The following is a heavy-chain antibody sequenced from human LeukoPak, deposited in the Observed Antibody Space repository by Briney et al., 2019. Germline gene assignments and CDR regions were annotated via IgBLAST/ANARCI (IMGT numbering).Heavy chain of an antibody. CDR1: GYTFTGYY. J-gene: IGHJ5*02. D-gene: IGHD5-12*01. CDR2: INPNSGGT. CDR3: ARVVVDIVATYIWFDP. Sequence: ASVKVSCKASGYTFTGYYMHWVRQAPGQGLEWMGWINPNSGGTNYAQKFQGRVTMTRDTSISTAYMELSRLRSDDTAVYYCARVVVDIVATYIWFDPWGQGTLATVSS. V-gene: IGHV1-2*02.